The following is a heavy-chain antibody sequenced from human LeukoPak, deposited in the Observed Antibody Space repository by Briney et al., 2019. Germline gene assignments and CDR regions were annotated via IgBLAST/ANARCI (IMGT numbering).Heavy chain of an antibody. CDR3: AREGDYGDYVLDY. D-gene: IGHD4-17*01. CDR2: ISGSGGST. Sequence: GGSLRLSCAASGFTFSSYGMSWVRQAPGKGLEWVSAISGSGGSTYYADSMKGRISLSRDNAKNTLHLQMNSLRVEDTAIYYCAREGDYGDYVLDYWGQGTLVTVSS. J-gene: IGHJ4*02. CDR1: GFTFSSYG. V-gene: IGHV3-23*01.